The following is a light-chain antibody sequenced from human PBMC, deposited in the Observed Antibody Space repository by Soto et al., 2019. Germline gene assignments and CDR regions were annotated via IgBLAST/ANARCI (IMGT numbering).Light chain of an antibody. CDR2: ATS. CDR3: QKYNSAPLT. Sequence: DVQMTQSPSSLSAFVGDRVTITCRARQGIAPYLAWFQQKPGKVPKLLIYATSTLQSGGPSRFSGSGSGTDFTLTISSLQPEDIGTYYCQKYNSAPLTFGGGTKVEIK. V-gene: IGKV1-27*01. CDR1: QGIAPY. J-gene: IGKJ4*01.